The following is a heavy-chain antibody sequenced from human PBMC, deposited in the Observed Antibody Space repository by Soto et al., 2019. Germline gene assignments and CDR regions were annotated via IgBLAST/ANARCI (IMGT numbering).Heavy chain of an antibody. D-gene: IGHD2-15*01. V-gene: IGHV3-48*03. CDR2: ISSGGNTM. CDR3: ARDRGYDAHDYYYNAMDV. Sequence: PGGSLRLSCVASGFTFSTFEMNWVRQAPGKGLEWVSYISSGGNTMYYADSVKGRFTISRDNAKNSLYLEMNSLRAEDTAVYYCARDRGYDAHDYYYNAMDVWGQGTTVTVSS. CDR1: GFTFSTFE. J-gene: IGHJ6*02.